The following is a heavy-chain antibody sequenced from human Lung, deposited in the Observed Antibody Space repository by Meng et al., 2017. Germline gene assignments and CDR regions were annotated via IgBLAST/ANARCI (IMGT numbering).Heavy chain of an antibody. CDR1: GYTFNAFA. D-gene: IGHD3-16*01. CDR2: INHNTGNP. V-gene: IGHV7-4-1*02. J-gene: IGHJ4*02. CDR3: ARDGYPVLGGVSAFDY. Sequence: QVQLVHSGSELNIPRASAKASCSASGYTFNAFAMNWVRQAPGHGLEWLGWINHNTGNPTYARGFTGRFVFSLDTSVSTAYLEISSLKAEDTAMYYCARDGYPVLGGVSAFDYWGQGTLVTVSS.